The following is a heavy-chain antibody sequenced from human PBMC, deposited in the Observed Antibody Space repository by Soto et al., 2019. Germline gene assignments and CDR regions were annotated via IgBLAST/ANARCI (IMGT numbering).Heavy chain of an antibody. CDR3: ATDLLAGAGHYHYLLAV. J-gene: IGHJ6*01. D-gene: IGHD6-19*01. V-gene: IGHV1-24*01. CDR2: FDPEDGET. Sequence: GASVKVSCKVSGYTLTELSMHWVRQAPGKGLEWMGGFDPEDGETIYAQKFQGRVTMTEDTSTDTAYMELSSLRSEDTAVYYCATDLLAGAGHYHYLLAVCGQGTTVPVSS. CDR1: GYTLTELS.